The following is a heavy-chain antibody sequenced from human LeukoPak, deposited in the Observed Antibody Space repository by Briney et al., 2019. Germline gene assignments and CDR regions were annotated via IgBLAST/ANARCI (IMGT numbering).Heavy chain of an antibody. D-gene: IGHD3-10*01. CDR1: GYTFTSYY. V-gene: IGHV1-46*01. CDR3: ARDRGITMVQHYGMDV. CDR2: INPSGGST. J-gene: IGHJ6*02. Sequence: ASVKVSCKASGYTFTSYYMHWVRQAPGQGLEWMGIINPSGGSTSYAQKFQGRVTITADKSTSTAYMELSSLRSEDTAVYYCARDRGITMVQHYGMDVWGQGTTVTVSS.